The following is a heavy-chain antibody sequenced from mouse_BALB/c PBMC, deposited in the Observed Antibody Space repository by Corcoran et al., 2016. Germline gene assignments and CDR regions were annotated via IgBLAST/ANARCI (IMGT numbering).Heavy chain of an antibody. CDR3: ARPYDGYYVPFAY. D-gene: IGHD2-3*01. J-gene: IGHJ3*01. CDR1: GYTFTSYV. V-gene: IGHV1S136*01. CDR2: INPYNDGT. Sequence: VQLQQSGPELVKPGASVKMYCKASGYTFTSYVMHWVKQKPGQGLEWIGYINPYNDGTKYNEKFKGKATLTSDKSSSTAYMELSSLTSEDSAVYYCARPYDGYYVPFAYWGQGTLVTVSA.